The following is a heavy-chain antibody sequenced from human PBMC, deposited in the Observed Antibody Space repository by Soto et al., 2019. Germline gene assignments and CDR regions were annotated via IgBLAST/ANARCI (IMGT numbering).Heavy chain of an antibody. Sequence: GGSMRLSCAASGFSVNNAWMNWVRQAPGKGLEWVGRIKSKTDGGTTDYAAPVKGRFTISRDDSKNTLYLQMNSLKTEDTAVYYCTTEGFLNMIVVVIGWGQGTTVTVSS. CDR3: TTEGFLNMIVVVIG. J-gene: IGHJ6*02. CDR1: GFSVNNAW. D-gene: IGHD3-22*01. CDR2: IKSKTDGGTT. V-gene: IGHV3-15*07.